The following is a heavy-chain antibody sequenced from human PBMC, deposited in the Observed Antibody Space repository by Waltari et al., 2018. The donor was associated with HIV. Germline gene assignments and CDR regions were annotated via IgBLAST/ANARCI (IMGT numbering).Heavy chain of an antibody. Sequence: QAQLVQSGAEVKKPGASVKVSCKASGYTFTRYGITWVRQAPGQGLEWMGWISAYKGNTKYAQKFQGRVTMTTDTSTSTAYMELRSLRADDTAIYYCARDIGDYSNYGYYYYMDGWGKGTTVTVSS. CDR2: ISAYKGNT. CDR1: GYTFTRYG. D-gene: IGHD4-4*01. CDR3: ARDIGDYSNYGYYYYMDG. J-gene: IGHJ6*03. V-gene: IGHV1-18*01.